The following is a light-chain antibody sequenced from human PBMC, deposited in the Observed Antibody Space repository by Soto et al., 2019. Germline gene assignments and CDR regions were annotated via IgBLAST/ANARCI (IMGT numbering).Light chain of an antibody. CDR2: GAS. CDR1: QSISSL. J-gene: IGKJ2*01. V-gene: IGKV1-5*01. CDR3: QQYYGYPYT. Sequence: DIQMTQSPSTLSASVRDRVTITCRSSQSISSLLAWYQQKPGKAPKLLIYGASSLESGAPSRFSGSGSGTEFTLTISSLQPDDVATYYCQQYYGYPYTFGQGTKLEIK.